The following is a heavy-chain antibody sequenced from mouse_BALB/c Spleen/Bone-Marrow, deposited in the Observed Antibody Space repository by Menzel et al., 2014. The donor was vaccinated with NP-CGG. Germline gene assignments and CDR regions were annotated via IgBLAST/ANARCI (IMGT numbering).Heavy chain of an antibody. V-gene: IGHV1-14*01. Sequence: VQLKESGPELVKPGASVKMSRKASGYTFTSYVMHWVKQKPGQGLEWIGYINPYNDGTKYNEKFKGKATLTSDKSSSTAYMELSSLTSEDSAVYYCAGYDWYFDVWGAGTTVTVSS. CDR1: GYTFTSYV. D-gene: IGHD2-14*01. CDR2: INPYNDGT. CDR3: AGYDWYFDV. J-gene: IGHJ1*01.